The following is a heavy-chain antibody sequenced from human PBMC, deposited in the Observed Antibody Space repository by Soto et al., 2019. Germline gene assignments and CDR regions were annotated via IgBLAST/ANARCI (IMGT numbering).Heavy chain of an antibody. D-gene: IGHD3-3*02. J-gene: IGHJ6*02. Sequence: EVQLLESGGGLVQPGGSLRLSCAASGFTFSSYAMSWVRQAPGKGLEWVSAISADGGSTYYTGSVKGRFTVSRDNSKNTLYLQMNSLRAEDTAMYYCAKDGPIALQTRATYALDVWGQGTTVTVSS. CDR2: ISADGGST. V-gene: IGHV3-23*01. CDR3: AKDGPIALQTRATYALDV. CDR1: GFTFSSYA.